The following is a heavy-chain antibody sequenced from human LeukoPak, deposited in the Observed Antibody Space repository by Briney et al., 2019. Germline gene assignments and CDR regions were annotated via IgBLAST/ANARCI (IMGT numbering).Heavy chain of an antibody. Sequence: GESLRLSCAASGFTFSSYEMNWVRQAPGKGLEWVSYISSSGSTIYYADSVKGRFTLSRDNAKNSLYLQMNSLRAEDTAVYYCARDRYYFGSGSYPWYXDLWXXXTXXTVS. CDR2: ISSSGSTI. D-gene: IGHD3-10*01. J-gene: IGHJ2*01. CDR3: ARDRYYFGSGSYPWYXDL. CDR1: GFTFSSYE. V-gene: IGHV3-48*03.